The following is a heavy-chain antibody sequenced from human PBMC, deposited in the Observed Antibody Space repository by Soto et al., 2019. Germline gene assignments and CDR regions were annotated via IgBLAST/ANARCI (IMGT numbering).Heavy chain of an antibody. V-gene: IGHV1-2*02. CDR1: GYTFTGYY. CDR3: ARPPHPRGMAAAGFLA. J-gene: IGHJ5*02. D-gene: IGHD6-13*01. Sequence: ASVKVSCKASGYTFTGYYMHWVRQAPGQGLEWMGWINPNSGGTNYAQKFQGRVTMTRDTSISTAYMELSRLRSDDTAVYYCARPPHPRGMAAAGFLAWGQGTLVTVSS. CDR2: INPNSGGT.